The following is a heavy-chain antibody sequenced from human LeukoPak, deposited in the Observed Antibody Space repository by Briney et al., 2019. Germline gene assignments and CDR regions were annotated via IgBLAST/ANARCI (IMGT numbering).Heavy chain of an antibody. CDR2: IWYDGSNK. J-gene: IGHJ3*02. CDR3: ARGGSPKGAFDI. CDR1: GFTFSSYG. V-gene: IGHV3-33*01. D-gene: IGHD1-26*01. Sequence: GGSLRPSCAASGFTFSSYGMHWVRQAPGKGLEWVAVIWYDGSNKYYADSVKGRFTISRDNSKNTLYLQMNSLRAGDTAVYYCARGGSPKGAFDIWGQGTMVTVSS.